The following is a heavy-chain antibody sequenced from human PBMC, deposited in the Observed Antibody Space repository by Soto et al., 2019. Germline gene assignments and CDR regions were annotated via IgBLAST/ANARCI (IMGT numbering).Heavy chain of an antibody. V-gene: IGHV1-2*04. Sequence: GASVKVSCKASGYTFTGYYMHWVRQAPGQGLEWMGWINPNSGGTNYAQKFQGWVTMTRDTSISTAYMELSRLRSDDTAVYYCARDHGAARPCCYYYGMDVWGQGTTVTVSS. D-gene: IGHD6-6*01. CDR2: INPNSGGT. CDR3: ARDHGAARPCCYYYGMDV. CDR1: GYTFTGYY. J-gene: IGHJ6*02.